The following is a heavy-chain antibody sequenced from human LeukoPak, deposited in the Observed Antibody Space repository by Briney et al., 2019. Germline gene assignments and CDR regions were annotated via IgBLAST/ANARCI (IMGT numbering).Heavy chain of an antibody. Sequence: GGSLRLSCAASGFTFSSYWMHWVRQAPGKGLVWVSRINSDGSSTSYADSVKGRFTISRDNAKNTLYLQMNSLRAEDTAVYYCARGSMGATGGYYFDYWGQGTLVTVSS. CDR3: ARGSMGATGGYYFDY. J-gene: IGHJ4*02. CDR1: GFTFSSYW. V-gene: IGHV3-74*01. CDR2: INSDGSST. D-gene: IGHD1-26*01.